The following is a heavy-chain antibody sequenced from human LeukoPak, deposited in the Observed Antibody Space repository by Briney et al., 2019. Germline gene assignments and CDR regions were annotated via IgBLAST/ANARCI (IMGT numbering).Heavy chain of an antibody. J-gene: IGHJ4*02. V-gene: IGHV1-46*01. CDR2: INPNDGST. CDR1: GYTFTSYY. D-gene: IGHD3-10*01. Sequence: GASVKVSCKSSGYTFTSYYMYWVRQAPGQGLEWMGIINPNDGSTSYAQKFQGRVTMTRDTSTNIVYMELSSLRSEDTAVYYCARDRGMVRGSVDYWGQGTLVTVSS. CDR3: ARDRGMVRGSVDY.